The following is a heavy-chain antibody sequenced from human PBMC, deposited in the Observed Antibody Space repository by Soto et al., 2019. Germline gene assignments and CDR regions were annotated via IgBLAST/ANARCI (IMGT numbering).Heavy chain of an antibody. CDR2: INYSGTT. D-gene: IGHD2-21*01. Sequence: SETLSLTCTVSGGSISTSTFFWTWIRQPPGKGPEWMGSINYSGTTYYTSSLRSRMTISVDTSKNQFSLKMSSVTAADTAVYYCARGNVVPLDYWGQGTLVTVSS. J-gene: IGHJ4*02. V-gene: IGHV4-39*01. CDR1: GGSISTSTFF. CDR3: ARGNVVPLDY.